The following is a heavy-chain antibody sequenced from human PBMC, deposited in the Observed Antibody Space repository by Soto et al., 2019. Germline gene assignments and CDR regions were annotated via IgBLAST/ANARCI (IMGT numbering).Heavy chain of an antibody. CDR1: GGTFSSYA. J-gene: IGHJ6*02. V-gene: IGHV1-69*13. D-gene: IGHD6-13*01. CDR2: IIPIFGTA. Sequence: SVKVSCKASGGTFSSYAISWVRQAPGQGLEWMGGIIPIFGTANYAQKFQGRVTITADESTSTAYMELSSLRSEDTAVYYCARPIAAAGTRPMRYYYYYGMDVWGQGTTVTVSS. CDR3: ARPIAAAGTRPMRYYYYYGMDV.